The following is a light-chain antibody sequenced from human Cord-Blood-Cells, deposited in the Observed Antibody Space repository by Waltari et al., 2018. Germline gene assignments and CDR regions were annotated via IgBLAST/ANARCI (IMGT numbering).Light chain of an antibody. J-gene: IGLJ3*02. Sequence: QSALPQPASVSGSPGQPITISCLGTSSGVGSYNVVSWYQQHPGKAPKLMIYEVSKRPSGVSNRFSGSKSGNTASLTISGLQAEDEADYYCCSYAGSSMVFGGGTKLTVL. CDR2: EVS. V-gene: IGLV2-23*02. CDR3: CSYAGSSMV. CDR1: SSGVGSYNV.